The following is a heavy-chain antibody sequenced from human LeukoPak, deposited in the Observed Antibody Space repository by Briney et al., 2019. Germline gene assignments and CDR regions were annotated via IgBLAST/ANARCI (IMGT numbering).Heavy chain of an antibody. CDR1: GGSFSGYY. D-gene: IGHD2-2*01. Sequence: TSETLSLTCAVYGGSFSGYYWSWIRQPPGKGLEWIGEINHSGSTNYNPSLKSRVTISVDTSKNQFSLKLSSVTAADTAVYYCARQSTSYWFDPWGQGTLVTVSS. CDR2: INHSGST. V-gene: IGHV4-34*01. CDR3: ARQSTSYWFDP. J-gene: IGHJ5*02.